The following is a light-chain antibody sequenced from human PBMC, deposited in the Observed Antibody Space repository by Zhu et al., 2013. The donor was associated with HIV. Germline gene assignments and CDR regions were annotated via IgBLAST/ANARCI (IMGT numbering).Light chain of an antibody. CDR3: HQYNNWPLT. Sequence: EIVMTQSPATLSVSPGERATLSCRASQSVSSNLAWYQQKPGQPPRLLIYDASTRATGIPARFGGSGSGTEFTLTISSLQSEDLAVYYCHQYNNWPLTFGGGPRWR. CDR2: DAS. CDR1: QSVSSN. V-gene: IGKV3-15*01. J-gene: IGKJ4*01.